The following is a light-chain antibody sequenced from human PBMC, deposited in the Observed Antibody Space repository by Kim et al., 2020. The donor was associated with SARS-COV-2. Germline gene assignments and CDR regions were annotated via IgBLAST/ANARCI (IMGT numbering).Light chain of an antibody. Sequence: SPRQTARITCSGDALPKQYAYWYQLKPGQAPVLVIYKDSERHSGIPERFSGSSSGTTVTFTISGVQAEDEADYYCQSADSSDTYVVFGGGTQLTVL. CDR1: ALPKQY. J-gene: IGLJ2*01. CDR2: KDS. V-gene: IGLV3-25*03. CDR3: QSADSSDTYVV.